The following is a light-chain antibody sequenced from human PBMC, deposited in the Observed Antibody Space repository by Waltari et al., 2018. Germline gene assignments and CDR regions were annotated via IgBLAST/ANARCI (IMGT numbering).Light chain of an antibody. CDR3: QSTDSSANVV. CDR1: DLVNQY. J-gene: IGLJ2*01. CDR2: KDT. Sequence: SYELTQPPSVSVSPGQTARITCSGDDLVNQYGCWYQQKPGQAPVVIIYKDTERPSGIPERFSGSGSEATVTLTISGVQAEDEADYYCQSTDSSANVVFGGGTKLTVL. V-gene: IGLV3-25*03.